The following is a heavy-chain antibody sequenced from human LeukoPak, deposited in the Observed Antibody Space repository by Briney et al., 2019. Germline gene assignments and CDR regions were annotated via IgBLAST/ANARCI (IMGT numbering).Heavy chain of an antibody. J-gene: IGHJ4*02. D-gene: IGHD3-10*01. Sequence: PGGSLRLSCVPPVFYIRHYYMSWVRQAPGEGLECVSNIRSEGSNIYPVDDVRGRFNSSRDNAESSLFLQLNSLKDEDTAVYSCARDGSGRDFSLDYWGQGTLVTVSS. CDR1: VFYIRHYY. CDR2: IRSEGSNI. V-gene: IGHV3-7*04. CDR3: ARDGSGRDFSLDY.